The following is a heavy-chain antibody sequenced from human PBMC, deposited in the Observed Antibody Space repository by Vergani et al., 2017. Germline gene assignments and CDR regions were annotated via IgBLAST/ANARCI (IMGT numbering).Heavy chain of an antibody. D-gene: IGHD1-26*01. Sequence: QVQLLESGPGLVKPSQTLSLTCSVSGESITRHSYYWTWIRQPAGKPLEWVGHIYVDGSTNYNPSLKSRVSISLDTSKNQLSLRLTSVTAADTAVFYGVRGRYSGSSSPYYDLWGHGTLVRVSS. CDR2: IYVDGST. J-gene: IGHJ4*01. CDR1: GESITRHSYY. V-gene: IGHV4-61*02. CDR3: VRGRYSGSSSPYYDL.